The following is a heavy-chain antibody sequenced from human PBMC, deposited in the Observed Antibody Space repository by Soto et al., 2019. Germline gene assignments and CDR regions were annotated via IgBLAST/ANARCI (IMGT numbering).Heavy chain of an antibody. V-gene: IGHV4-30-2*01. J-gene: IGHJ6*02. CDR3: ARVPGP. Sequence: SETLSLTCAVSGGSISSGGYSWSWVRQPPGKGLEWIGYIYHSGSTYYNPSLKSRVTISVDRSKNQFSLKLSSVTAADTAVYYCARVPGPWGQGTTVTVSS. CDR2: IYHSGST. CDR1: GGSISSGGYS.